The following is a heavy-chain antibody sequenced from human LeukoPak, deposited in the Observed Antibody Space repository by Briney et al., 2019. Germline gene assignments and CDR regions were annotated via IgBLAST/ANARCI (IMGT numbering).Heavy chain of an antibody. D-gene: IGHD6-6*01. V-gene: IGHV3-7*01. Sequence: PGGSLRLSCAASGFTVSSNYMTWVRQAPGKGLEWVANIKQDGSETYYVDSVKGRFTISRDNAKSSLYLQVNSLRAEDTAVYFCARDPGPSTAAWGAFDIWGQGTVVTVSS. CDR3: ARDPGPSTAAWGAFDI. CDR1: GFTVSSNY. CDR2: IKQDGSET. J-gene: IGHJ3*02.